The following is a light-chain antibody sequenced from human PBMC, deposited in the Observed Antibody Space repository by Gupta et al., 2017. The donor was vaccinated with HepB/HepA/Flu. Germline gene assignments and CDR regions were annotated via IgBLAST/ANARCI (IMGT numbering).Light chain of an antibody. J-gene: IGKJ5*01. CDR3: QQYGDSFA. CDR2: DTS. V-gene: IGKV3-20*01. Sequence: ENVLTQSPGTLSLSPGERATLSCRASQSIDRISLAWYQQKPGQAPRLLIHDTSTRATGIPDRFSGSGSGTDFTLTRGGLEAEDFAFYYWQQYGDSFAFGQGTRLEIK. CDR1: QSIDRIS.